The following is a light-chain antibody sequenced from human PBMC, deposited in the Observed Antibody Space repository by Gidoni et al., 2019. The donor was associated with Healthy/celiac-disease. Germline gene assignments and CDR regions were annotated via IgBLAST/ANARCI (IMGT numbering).Light chain of an antibody. V-gene: IGKV3-11*01. CDR1: QSVSSY. Sequence: EIVLTQSPATLSLSPGERATLSCRASQSVSSYLAWYQQKPGQSPRLLIYDAYNRATGIPARFSGSGSGTYFTLTISILEPEDCAGYYCQQRSNWITFGQGTRLEIK. CDR2: DAY. CDR3: QQRSNWIT. J-gene: IGKJ5*01.